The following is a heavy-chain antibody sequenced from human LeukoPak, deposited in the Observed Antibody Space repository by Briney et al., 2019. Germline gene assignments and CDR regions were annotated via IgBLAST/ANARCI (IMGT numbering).Heavy chain of an antibody. J-gene: IGHJ4*02. D-gene: IGHD3-3*01. CDR3: ARGAPEDFWSGVFDY. CDR2: IIPIFGTA. CDR1: GGTFSSYA. Sequence: ASVKVSCKASGGTFSSYAISWVRQAPGQGLEWMGGIIPIFGTANYAQKFQGRVTITTDESTSTAYMELSSLRSEDTAVYYCARGAPEDFWSGVFDYWGQGTLVTVSS. V-gene: IGHV1-69*05.